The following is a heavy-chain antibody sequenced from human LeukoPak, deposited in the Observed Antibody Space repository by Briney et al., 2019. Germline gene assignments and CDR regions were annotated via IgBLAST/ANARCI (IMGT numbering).Heavy chain of an antibody. J-gene: IGHJ4*02. D-gene: IGHD3-22*01. V-gene: IGHV3-48*02. CDR3: ARDSDSSGRLDY. Sequence: GGSLRLSCAASGFTFSSYSMNWVRQAPGKGLEWVSYISSSSTTIHYADSVKGRFTISRDNVKNSLYLQMNSLRDEDTAVYYCARDSDSSGRLDYWGQGPLVTVSS. CDR2: ISSSSTTI. CDR1: GFTFSSYS.